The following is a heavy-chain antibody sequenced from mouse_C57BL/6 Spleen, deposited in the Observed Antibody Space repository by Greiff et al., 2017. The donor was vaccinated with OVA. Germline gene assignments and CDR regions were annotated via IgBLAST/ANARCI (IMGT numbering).Heavy chain of an antibody. D-gene: IGHD2-1*01. J-gene: IGHJ2*01. V-gene: IGHV1-58*01. CDR2: IYIGNGYT. CDR1: GYTFTSYC. Sequence: VQLQQSGAELVRPGSSVQMSCKTSGYTFTSYCINWVKQRPRQGLEWIVFIYIGNGYTEYNEKFKGKATLTTDTSSSTAYMQLSSLTSEDSAIYFCARKRGNYYFDYWGQGTTLTVSS. CDR3: ARKRGNYYFDY.